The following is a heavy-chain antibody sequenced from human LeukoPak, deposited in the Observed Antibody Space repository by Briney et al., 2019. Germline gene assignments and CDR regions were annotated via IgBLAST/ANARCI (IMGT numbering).Heavy chain of an antibody. V-gene: IGHV1-18*01. D-gene: IGHD6-13*01. CDR1: GYTFTSYG. CDR2: ISAYNGNT. J-gene: IGHJ6*02. CDR3: AMGSYSSSWRGYYYGMDV. Sequence: ASVKVSCKASGYTFTSYGISWGRQAPGQGLEWMGWISAYNGNTNYAQKLQGRVTMTTDTSTSTAYMELRSLRSDDTAVYYCAMGSYSSSWRGYYYGMDVWGQGTTVTVSS.